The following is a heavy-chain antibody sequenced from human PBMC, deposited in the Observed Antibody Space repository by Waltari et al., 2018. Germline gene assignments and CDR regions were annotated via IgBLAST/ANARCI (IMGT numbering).Heavy chain of an antibody. V-gene: IGHV3-21*01. CDR3: ARDRRGYFDY. D-gene: IGHD3-16*01. Sequence: EVQLVESGGGLVKPGGSLRLSCEASGFTFSGYSMNWVRPAPGKGLEWVSSISGDSRFIYYADSVNGRFTISSDDAKNSLYLQMNSLRVEDTAVYYCARDRRGYFDYWGPGTLVSVSS. CDR2: ISGDSRFI. CDR1: GFTFSGYS. J-gene: IGHJ4*02.